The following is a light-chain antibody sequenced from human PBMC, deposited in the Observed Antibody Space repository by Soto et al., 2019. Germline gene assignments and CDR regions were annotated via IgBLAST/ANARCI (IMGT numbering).Light chain of an antibody. Sequence: QSVLNQPASVYGSTGQSITISCTGTSSDVGGYNYVSWYQQHPGKAPKLMIYDVSNRPSGVSNRFSGSKSGNTASLTISGLQAEDEADYYCSSYTSSSLYVFGTGTKVTVL. CDR3: SSYTSSSLYV. CDR2: DVS. CDR1: SSDVGGYNY. V-gene: IGLV2-14*01. J-gene: IGLJ1*01.